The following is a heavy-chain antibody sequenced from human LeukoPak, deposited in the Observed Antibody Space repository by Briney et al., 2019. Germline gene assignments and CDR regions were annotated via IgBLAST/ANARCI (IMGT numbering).Heavy chain of an antibody. CDR2: ISSSGTSI. J-gene: IGHJ4*02. Sequence: GGSLRLSCAVSGFSLNEFYISWIRQAPGGGLEWISFISSSGTSIFYADSVRGRFTISRDTAQNSVYLQMSSLRAEDTAVYYCAREYKYYFDYWGQGSLVTVSS. D-gene: IGHD1-14*01. V-gene: IGHV3-11*04. CDR3: AREYKYYFDY. CDR1: GFSLNEFY.